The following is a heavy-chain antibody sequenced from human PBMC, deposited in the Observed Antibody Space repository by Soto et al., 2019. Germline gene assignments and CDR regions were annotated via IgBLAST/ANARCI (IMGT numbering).Heavy chain of an antibody. V-gene: IGHV1-2*02. D-gene: IGHD3-22*01. Sequence: ASVKDSCKASGYTFTGYYMHWVRQAPGQGLEWMGWINPNSGGTNYAQKFQGRVTMTRDTSISTAYMELRSLRSDDTAVYYCARDGEYYYDSSGYPYYYYYYGMDVWGQGTTVTVSS. CDR1: GYTFTGYY. J-gene: IGHJ6*02. CDR2: INPNSGGT. CDR3: ARDGEYYYDSSGYPYYYYYYGMDV.